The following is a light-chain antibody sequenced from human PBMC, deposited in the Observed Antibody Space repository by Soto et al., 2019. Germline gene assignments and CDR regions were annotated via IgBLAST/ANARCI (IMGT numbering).Light chain of an antibody. CDR3: CSYAGSSTWGV. Sequence: QAVVTQPASVSGSPGQSITISCTGTSSDVGSYNLVSWYQQHPGKAPKLMIYEVSKRPSGVSNRFSGSKSGNTASLTISGLQAEDEADYYCCSYAGSSTWGVFGGGTKVTVL. J-gene: IGLJ3*02. V-gene: IGLV2-23*02. CDR2: EVS. CDR1: SSDVGSYNL.